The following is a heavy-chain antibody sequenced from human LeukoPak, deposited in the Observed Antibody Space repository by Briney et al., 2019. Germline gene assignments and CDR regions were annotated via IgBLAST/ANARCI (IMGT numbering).Heavy chain of an antibody. CDR2: ISGSGGST. V-gene: IGHV3-23*01. D-gene: IGHD1-26*01. CDR3: ARDRVGADDAFDI. CDR1: GFTFSSYA. Sequence: GGSLRLSCAASGFTFSSYAMSWVRQAPGKGLEWVSAISGSGGSTYYADSVKGRFTTSRDNSKNTLYLQMNSLRAEDTAVYYCARDRVGADDAFDIWGQGTMVTVSS. J-gene: IGHJ3*02.